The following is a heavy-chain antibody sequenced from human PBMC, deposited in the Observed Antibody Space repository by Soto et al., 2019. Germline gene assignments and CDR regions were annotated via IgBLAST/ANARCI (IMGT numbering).Heavy chain of an antibody. V-gene: IGHV3-66*01. CDR1: GFTVSSNY. D-gene: IGHD3-3*01. CDR2: IYSGGST. CDR3: ARDRSVPNYDFWSGYSPGYGMDV. Sequence: GGSLRLSCAASGFTVSSNYMSWVRQAPGKGLEWVSVIYSGGSTYYADSVKGRFTISRDNSKNTLYLQMNSLRAEDTAVYYCARDRSVPNYDFWSGYSPGYGMDVWGQGTTVTVSS. J-gene: IGHJ6*02.